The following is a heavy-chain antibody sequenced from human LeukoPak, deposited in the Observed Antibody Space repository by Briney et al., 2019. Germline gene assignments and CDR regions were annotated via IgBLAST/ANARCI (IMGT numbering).Heavy chain of an antibody. Sequence: PGGSLRLSCAASGFTFSSYAMSWVRQAPGKGLEWVSAISGSGGSTYYADSVKGRFTISRDNSKNTLYLQMNSLRAEDTAVYYCAKDPRLSGWQMGGYWGQGTLVTVSS. D-gene: IGHD6-19*01. J-gene: IGHJ4*02. CDR2: ISGSGGST. CDR1: GFTFSSYA. CDR3: AKDPRLSGWQMGGY. V-gene: IGHV3-23*01.